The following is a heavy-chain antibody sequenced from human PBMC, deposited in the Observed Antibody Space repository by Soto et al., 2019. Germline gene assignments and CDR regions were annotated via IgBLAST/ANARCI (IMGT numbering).Heavy chain of an antibody. CDR1: GFTFRSYV. CDR2: TSYDGSNN. CDR3: ARWGTTGGLDV. J-gene: IGHJ4*02. V-gene: IGHV3-33*05. Sequence: QVQLVESGGGVVQPGTSLRLSCVGSGFTFRSYVIHWVRQAPGKGLEWVALTSYDGSNNFYGDSVKGRFTISRHNSRNTVERQRDSLRFEDTALYYCARWGTTGGLDVWGQGTLVSVSS. D-gene: IGHD3-16*01.